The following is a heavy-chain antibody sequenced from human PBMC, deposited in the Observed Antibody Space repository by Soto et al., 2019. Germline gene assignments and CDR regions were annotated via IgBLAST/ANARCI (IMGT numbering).Heavy chain of an antibody. CDR2: INPRGGIT. V-gene: IGHV1-46*01. CDR1: GYTFTSYY. CDR3: ASSPAYGSSWYGIPPDLSHGMDV. Sequence: ASVKVSCKASGYTFTSYYIHWVRQAPGQGLEWMGIINPRGGITTYAQKFQGRLTMTGDTSTSTVYMELSSLTSEDTAMYHCASSPAYGSSWYGIPPDLSHGMDVWGQGTTVTV. D-gene: IGHD6-13*01. J-gene: IGHJ6*02.